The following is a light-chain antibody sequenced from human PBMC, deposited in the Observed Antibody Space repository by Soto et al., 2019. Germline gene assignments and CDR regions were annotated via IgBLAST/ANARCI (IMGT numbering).Light chain of an antibody. CDR3: QQYDNLRYT. Sequence: DIQMTQSPSSLSTSVGDRVTITCQASQDISKYLNWYQQKPGKAPKLLIYDASNLETGVPSRFSGSGSGTDYTFTISSLQPEDIATYYCQQYDNLRYTFGQGTKLEIK. V-gene: IGKV1-33*01. CDR2: DAS. J-gene: IGKJ2*01. CDR1: QDISKY.